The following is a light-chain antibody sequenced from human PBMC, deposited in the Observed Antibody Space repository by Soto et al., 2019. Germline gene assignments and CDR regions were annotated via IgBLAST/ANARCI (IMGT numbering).Light chain of an antibody. V-gene: IGLV2-14*01. Sequence: QSVLTQPASVSGSPGEWITISCTGTSSDVGGYNYVSWYQQHPGKAPKLMIYDVSNRPSGVSNRFSGSKSGNTASLTISGLQAEDEADYYCSSYTSYYVFGTGTKVTVL. CDR2: DVS. CDR3: SSYTSYYV. CDR1: SSDVGGYNY. J-gene: IGLJ1*01.